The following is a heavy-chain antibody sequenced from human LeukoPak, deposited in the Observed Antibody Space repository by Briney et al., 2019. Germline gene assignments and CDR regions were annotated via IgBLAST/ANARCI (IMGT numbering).Heavy chain of an antibody. V-gene: IGHV3-23*01. J-gene: IGHJ4*02. CDR1: GITLSNYG. CDR3: AKRGVVIRVILVGFHKEAYYFDS. Sequence: GGSLRLSCAVSGITLSNYGMSWVRQAPGKGLEWVAGISDSGGRTNYADSVKGRFTISRDNPKNTLYLQMNSLRAEDTAVYFWAKRGVVIRVILVGFHKEAYYFDSWGQGALVTVSS. D-gene: IGHD3-22*01. CDR2: ISDSGGRT.